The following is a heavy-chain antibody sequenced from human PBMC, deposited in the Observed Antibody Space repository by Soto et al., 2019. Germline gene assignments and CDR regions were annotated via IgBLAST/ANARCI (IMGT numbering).Heavy chain of an antibody. CDR3: TRHSWNDHAGRIFSS. CDR2: IGAGSTP. V-gene: IGHV3-23*01. Sequence: PGGSLRLSCAASGFTFSSHTMTWVRRAPGKGLEWVSSIGAGSTPVYADSVKGRFTISRDNSKNMLWLQMSSLGAEDTAIYYCTRHSWNDHAGRIFSSWGQGSLVTVS. D-gene: IGHD1-1*01. J-gene: IGHJ5*02. CDR1: GFTFSSHT.